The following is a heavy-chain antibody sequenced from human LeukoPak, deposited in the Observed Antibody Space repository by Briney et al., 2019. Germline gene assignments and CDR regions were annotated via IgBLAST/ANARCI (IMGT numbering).Heavy chain of an antibody. CDR1: GFTFSSYG. CDR3: ARELPEYGGYVNWFDP. D-gene: IGHD5-12*01. J-gene: IGHJ5*02. V-gene: IGHV3-33*01. CDR2: IWYDGSNK. Sequence: GGSLRLSCAASGFTFSSYGMHWVRQAPGKGLEWVAVIWYDGSNKYYADSVKGRFTISRDNSKNTLYLQMNSLRAEDTAVYYCARELPEYGGYVNWFDPWGQGTLVTVFS.